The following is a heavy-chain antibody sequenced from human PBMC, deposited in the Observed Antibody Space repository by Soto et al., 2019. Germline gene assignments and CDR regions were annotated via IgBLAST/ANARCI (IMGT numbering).Heavy chain of an antibody. V-gene: IGHV4-4*02. Sequence: PSETLSLTCVVSGGSISNNNWWTWVRQPPGKGLEWIAEIYHSGATNYNPSLRSRVTLSVDKSNNQVSLRLNSVTAADTAVYYCEGRPIEAPEWFDTWGPGTLVTVSS. D-gene: IGHD3-16*02. CDR1: GGSISNNNW. CDR2: IYHSGAT. CDR3: EGRPIEAPEWFDT. J-gene: IGHJ5*02.